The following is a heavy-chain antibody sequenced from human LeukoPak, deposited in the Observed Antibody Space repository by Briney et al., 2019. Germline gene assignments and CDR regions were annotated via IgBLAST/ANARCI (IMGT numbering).Heavy chain of an antibody. CDR2: IREDGNEK. D-gene: IGHD3-22*01. V-gene: IGHV3-7*01. CDR3: ARERRDYYDGSGYYGAIDY. CDR1: GFTFSSYW. J-gene: IGHJ4*02. Sequence: GGSLRLSCAASGFTFSSYWMSWVRQAPGKGLEWVANIREDGNEKYYADSVKGQFTISRDNAKNSLFLQMDSLRAEDTAVYYCARERRDYYDGSGYYGAIDYWGQGTLVTVSS.